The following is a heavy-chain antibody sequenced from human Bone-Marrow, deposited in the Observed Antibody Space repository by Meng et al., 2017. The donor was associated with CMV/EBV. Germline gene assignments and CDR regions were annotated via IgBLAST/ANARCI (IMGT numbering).Heavy chain of an antibody. D-gene: IGHD3-3*01. CDR3: ASGDFWSGHGTDYYYGMDV. Sequence: GESLKISCAASGFTFSDYYMSWIRQAPGKGLEWVSYISSSGSTIYYADSVKGRFTISRDNAKNSLYLQMNSLRAEDTAVYYCASGDFWSGHGTDYYYGMDVWGQGTTVTVSS. V-gene: IGHV3-11*04. CDR1: GFTFSDYY. J-gene: IGHJ6*02. CDR2: ISSSGSTI.